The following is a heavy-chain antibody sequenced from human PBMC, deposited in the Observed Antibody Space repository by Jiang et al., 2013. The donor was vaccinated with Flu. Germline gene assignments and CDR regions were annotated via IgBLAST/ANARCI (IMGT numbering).Heavy chain of an antibody. D-gene: IGHD2-21*02. J-gene: IGHJ3*02. CDR3: AREGDESFDI. CDR2: INPNSGGK. V-gene: IGHV1-2*02. Sequence: GAEVKKPGASMRVSCKTSGYSFTAYYIHWVRQAPGQGLEWMGWINPNSGGKVYAEKFRDRVTMTRDTSVTTVYMDLSSLKSDDTAVYYCAREGDESFDIWGQGTMVTVSS. CDR1: GYSFTAYY.